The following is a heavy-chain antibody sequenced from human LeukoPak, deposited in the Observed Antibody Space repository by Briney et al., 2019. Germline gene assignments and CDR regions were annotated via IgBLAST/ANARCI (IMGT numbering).Heavy chain of an antibody. D-gene: IGHD3-10*01. CDR2: ISWNSGSI. V-gene: IGHV3-9*01. CDR3: AKGLGSGSYWAFDY. Sequence: GRSLRLSCAASGFTFDDYAMHWVRQAPGKGLEWVSGISWNSGSIVYADSVEGRFIISRDNAKNSLYLQMNSLRPEDTALYYCAKGLGSGSYWAFDYWGQGTLVTVSS. J-gene: IGHJ4*02. CDR1: GFTFDDYA.